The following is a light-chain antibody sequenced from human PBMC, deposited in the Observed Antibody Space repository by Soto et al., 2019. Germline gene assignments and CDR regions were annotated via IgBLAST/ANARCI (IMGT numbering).Light chain of an antibody. V-gene: IGLV2-8*01. CDR2: AVT. Sequence: QSALTQPPSASGSPGQSVTISCTGSSSDVGAYDYVSWYQQHPGKAPKLMVYAVTKRPSGVPDRFSGSKSGNTASLTVSGRQADDEAHYYFSSYVGNNNLVFGGGTKLTVL. J-gene: IGLJ2*01. CDR1: SSDVGAYDY. CDR3: SSYVGNNNLV.